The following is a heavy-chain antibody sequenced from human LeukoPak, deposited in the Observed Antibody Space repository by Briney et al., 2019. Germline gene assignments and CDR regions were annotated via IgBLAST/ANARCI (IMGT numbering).Heavy chain of an antibody. Sequence: GGSLRLSCAASGFTFSSYSMNWVRQAPGKGLEWVSYISSSGSTIYYAGSVKGRFTISRDNAQNSLYLQMNSLRAEDTAVYYCANLKPPAPDGLDIWGQGTLITVSS. D-gene: IGHD1-14*01. J-gene: IGHJ3*02. CDR1: GFTFSSYS. CDR2: ISSSGSTI. CDR3: ANLKPPAPDGLDI. V-gene: IGHV3-48*01.